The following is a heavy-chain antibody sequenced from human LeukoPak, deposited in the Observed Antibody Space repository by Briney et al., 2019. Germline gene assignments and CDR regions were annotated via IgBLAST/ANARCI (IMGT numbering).Heavy chain of an antibody. CDR1: GFTFSDYY. CDR2: ISSSGSTI. V-gene: IGHV3-11*01. CDR3: ARAPRYCSGGSCYDY. D-gene: IGHD2-15*01. Sequence: GGSLRLACAASGFTFSDYYMSWIRQAPGKGLEWVSYISSSGSTIYYADSVKGRFTISRDNAKNSLYLQMNSLRAEDTAVYYCARAPRYCSGGSCYDYWGQGTLVTVSS. J-gene: IGHJ4*02.